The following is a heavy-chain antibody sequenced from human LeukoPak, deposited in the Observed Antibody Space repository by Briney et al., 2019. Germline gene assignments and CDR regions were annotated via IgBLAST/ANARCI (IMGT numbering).Heavy chain of an antibody. CDR2: IYHSGST. CDR1: GYSISSGYY. V-gene: IGHV4-38-2*02. D-gene: IGHD2-15*01. CDR3: ARGGCSGGSCYSYKGFDP. J-gene: IGHJ5*02. Sequence: SETLSLTCTVSGYSISSGYYWGWIRQPPGKGLEWIGSIYHSGSTYYNPSLKSRVTISVDTSKNQFSLKLSSVTAADTAVYYCARGGCSGGSCYSYKGFDPWGQGTLVTVSS.